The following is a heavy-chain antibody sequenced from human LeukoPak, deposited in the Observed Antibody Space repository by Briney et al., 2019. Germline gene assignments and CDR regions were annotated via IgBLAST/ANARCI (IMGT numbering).Heavy chain of an antibody. Sequence: ASVKVSCKASGYTFTSHYMHWVRQAPGQGLEWLGLINPSGSSTLYAQKFQGRVTMTRDMSTTTDYMELSSLRSEDTAVYYCARDNSVGDVAWWFDPWGQGTLVTVSS. CDR2: INPSGSST. J-gene: IGHJ5*02. V-gene: IGHV1-46*01. CDR3: ARDNSVGDVAWWFDP. D-gene: IGHD1-26*01. CDR1: GYTFTSHY.